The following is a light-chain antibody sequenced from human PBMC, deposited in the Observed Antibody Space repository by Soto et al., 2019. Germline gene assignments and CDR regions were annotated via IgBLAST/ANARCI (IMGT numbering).Light chain of an antibody. CDR2: EAN. V-gene: IGLV2-23*01. CDR1: SSDVGSYNL. J-gene: IGLJ1*01. CDR3: CSYASSETYV. Sequence: QSVLTQPASVSGSPGQSITISCTGTSSDVGSYNLVSWYQQHPGKAPKLIIYEANKRPSGISNRFYGSESGNTASLTISGLQPEDEADYYCCSYASSETYVFGTGTKVTVL.